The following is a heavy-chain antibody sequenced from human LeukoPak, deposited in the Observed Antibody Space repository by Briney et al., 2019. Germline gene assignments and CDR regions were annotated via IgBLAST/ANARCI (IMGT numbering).Heavy chain of an antibody. J-gene: IGHJ4*02. CDR2: IKSKISSGTT. CDR3: STIAAAGYGDY. Sequence: GGSLRLSCAASGFTFSNAWTSWVRQAPGRGLEWVGRIKSKISSGTTDYAAPVKGRFTISRDDSKNTLYLQMNSLKTEDTAVYYCSTIAAAGYGDYWGQGALVTVSS. D-gene: IGHD6-13*01. V-gene: IGHV3-15*01. CDR1: GFTFSNAW.